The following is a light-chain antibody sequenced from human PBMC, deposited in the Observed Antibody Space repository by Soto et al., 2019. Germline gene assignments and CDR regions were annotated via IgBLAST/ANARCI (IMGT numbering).Light chain of an antibody. CDR3: QVWNISSDHVV. V-gene: IGLV3-21*02. J-gene: IGLJ2*01. CDR1: NIGSKG. Sequence: SYELTQPPSVSVAPGQTARITCGGNNIGSKGVHWYQQKPGQAPVLVVYDDSDRPSGIPERVSGSNSGNTATLTINRVEAEDEADNYCQVWNISSDHVVFGRGTKLTVL. CDR2: DDS.